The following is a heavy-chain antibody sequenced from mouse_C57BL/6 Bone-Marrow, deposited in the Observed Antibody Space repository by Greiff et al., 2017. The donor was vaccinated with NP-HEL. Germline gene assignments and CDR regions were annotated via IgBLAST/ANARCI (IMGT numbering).Heavy chain of an antibody. Sequence: EVMLVESGGGLVKPGGSLKLSCAASGFTFSDYGMHWVRQAPEKGLEWVAYISSGSSTIYYADTVKGRFTISRDNAKNTLFLQMTSLRSEDTAMYYCARVRQLRLREFAYWGKGTLVTVAA. J-gene: IGHJ3*01. CDR2: ISSGSSTI. CDR1: GFTFSDYG. D-gene: IGHD3-2*02. V-gene: IGHV5-17*01. CDR3: ARVRQLRLREFAY.